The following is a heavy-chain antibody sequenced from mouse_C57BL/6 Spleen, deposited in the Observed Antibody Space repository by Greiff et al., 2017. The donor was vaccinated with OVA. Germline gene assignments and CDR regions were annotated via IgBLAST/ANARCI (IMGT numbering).Heavy chain of an antibody. CDR1: GFTFSDYY. J-gene: IGHJ4*01. Sequence: DVHLVESGGGLVQPGGSLKLSCAASGFTFSDYYMYWVRQTPEKRLEWVAYISNCGGSTYYPDTVKGRFTISRDNAKNTLYLQMSRLKSEDTAMYYCARHDGYYEDYYAMDYWGQGTSVTVSS. V-gene: IGHV5-12*01. CDR3: ARHDGYYEDYYAMDY. D-gene: IGHD2-3*01. CDR2: ISNCGGST.